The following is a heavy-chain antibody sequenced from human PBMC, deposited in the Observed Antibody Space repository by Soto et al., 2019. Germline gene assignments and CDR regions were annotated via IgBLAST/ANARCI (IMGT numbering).Heavy chain of an antibody. D-gene: IGHD3-22*01. Sequence: SETLSRTCTVSGGSISIYYWSWIRQPPGKGLEWIGYIYYTGATNYNPSLKSRVIISVDTSKNQFSLKLSSVTAADTAVYYCAREDSSGYYYYGMDVWGQGTSVTVSS. V-gene: IGHV4-59*01. J-gene: IGHJ6*02. CDR3: AREDSSGYYYYGMDV. CDR2: IYYTGAT. CDR1: GGSISIYY.